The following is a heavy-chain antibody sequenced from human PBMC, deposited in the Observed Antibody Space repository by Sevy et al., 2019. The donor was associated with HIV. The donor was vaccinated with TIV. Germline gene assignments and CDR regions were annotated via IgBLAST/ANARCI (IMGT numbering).Heavy chain of an antibody. CDR3: AKGPSPMITFGGVADY. Sequence: GGSLRLSCAASGFTFSSYGMHWVRQAPGMGLEWVAFIRYDGSNKYYADSVKGRFTISRDNSKNTLYLKMNSLRAEDTAVYYCAKGPSPMITFGGVADYWGQRTLVTVSS. D-gene: IGHD3-16*01. CDR2: IRYDGSNK. CDR1: GFTFSSYG. V-gene: IGHV3-30*02. J-gene: IGHJ4*02.